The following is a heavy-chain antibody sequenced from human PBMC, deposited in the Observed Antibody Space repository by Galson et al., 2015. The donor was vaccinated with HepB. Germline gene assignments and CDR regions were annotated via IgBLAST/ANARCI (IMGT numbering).Heavy chain of an antibody. D-gene: IGHD3-3*01. CDR1: GFTFSSYS. J-gene: IGHJ4*02. V-gene: IGHV3-21*01. CDR3: ATFPASGYYTGIRSGDDY. Sequence: SLRLSCAASGFTFSSYSMNWVRQAPGKGLEWVSSISSSSSYIYYADSVKGRFTISRDNAKNSLYLQMNSLRAEDTAVYYCATFPASGYYTGIRSGDDYWGQGTLVTVSS. CDR2: ISSSSSYI.